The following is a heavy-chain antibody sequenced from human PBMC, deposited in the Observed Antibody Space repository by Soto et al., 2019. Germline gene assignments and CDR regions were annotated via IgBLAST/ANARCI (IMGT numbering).Heavy chain of an antibody. J-gene: IGHJ5*02. V-gene: IGHV1-69*08. CDR1: GGTFSTYT. CDR2: IIPIIGVI. Sequence: QVQLVQSGAEVKKPGSSVKVSCKASGGTFSTYTITWVRQAPGQGLEWMGRIIPIIGVINYAQQFQGRVTITADTFTGTASMELTRLRSDDTAVYYCAGDPDSHYNDSHASSYPWGQGTLVTVSS. CDR3: AGDPDSHYNDSHASSYP. D-gene: IGHD3-22*01.